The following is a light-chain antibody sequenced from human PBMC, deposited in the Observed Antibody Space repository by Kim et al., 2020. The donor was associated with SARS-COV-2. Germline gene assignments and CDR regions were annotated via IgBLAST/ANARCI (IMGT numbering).Light chain of an antibody. CDR3: LLSYTGARV. CDR1: PGSVTSGHY. V-gene: IGLV7-46*01. J-gene: IGLJ3*02. Sequence: PGGTAPLPGGPTPGSVTSGHYPYWFQQKPGQAPTTLIYETNNKHSWTPARFSGSLLGGKAALTLSGAQPEDEAEYYCLLSYTGARVFGGGTQLTVL. CDR2: ETN.